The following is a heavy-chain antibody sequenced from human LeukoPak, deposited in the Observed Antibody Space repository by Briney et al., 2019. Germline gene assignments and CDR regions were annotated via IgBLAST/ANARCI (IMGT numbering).Heavy chain of an antibody. V-gene: IGHV3-21*01. Sequence: GGSLRLSCTASGFTFGDYAMSWVRQAPGKGLEWVSSISSSSSYIYYADSVKGRFTISRDNAKNSLYLQMNSLRAEDTAVYYCARVRYGSGSSHLPNFDYWGQGTLVTVSS. D-gene: IGHD3-10*01. CDR2: ISSSSSYI. CDR1: GFTFGDYA. CDR3: ARVRYGSGSSHLPNFDY. J-gene: IGHJ4*02.